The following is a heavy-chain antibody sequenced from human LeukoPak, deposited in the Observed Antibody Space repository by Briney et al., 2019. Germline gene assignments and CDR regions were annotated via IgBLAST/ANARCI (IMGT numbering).Heavy chain of an antibody. D-gene: IGHD1-1*01. Sequence: GGSLRLSCAASGFTFSSYGMHWVRQAPGKGLEWVAVISYDGSNKYYADSVKGRFTISRDNSKNTLYLQMNGLRAEDTAVYYCAREGLTTTPNNAFDIWGQGTMVTVSS. CDR3: AREGLTTTPNNAFDI. CDR2: ISYDGSNK. CDR1: GFTFSSYG. V-gene: IGHV3-30*03. J-gene: IGHJ3*02.